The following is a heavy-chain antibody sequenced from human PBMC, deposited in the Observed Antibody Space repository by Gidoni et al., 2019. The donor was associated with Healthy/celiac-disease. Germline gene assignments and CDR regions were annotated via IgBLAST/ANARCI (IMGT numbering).Heavy chain of an antibody. CDR1: WFSLSPSGVG. Sequence: QITLKESGPTLVKPTQTLTLTCTFSWFSLSPSGVGVGWIRQPPGKALELLALIYWDDDKRYSPSLKSRLTITNDTSKTQVVLTMTNIDPVDTATYYCAHRQQDYGGNHFDYWGQGTLVTVSS. CDR2: IYWDDDK. D-gene: IGHD4-17*01. CDR3: AHRQQDYGGNHFDY. J-gene: IGHJ4*02. V-gene: IGHV2-5*02.